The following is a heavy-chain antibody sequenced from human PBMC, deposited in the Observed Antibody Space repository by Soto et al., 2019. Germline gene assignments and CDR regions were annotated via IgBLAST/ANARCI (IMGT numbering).Heavy chain of an antibody. CDR1: GFNFKNAW. J-gene: IGHJ5*02. Sequence: WGSLRLSCAGSGFNFKNAWMSWFRQAPGKGLEWVGRIKSKTDGGTRDYAAPVKGRFTISRDDSKKTLDLQMNSLKTEDTAVYYCTREASRESSARGWFHLSGPGTPATVSS. D-gene: IGHD6-25*01. CDR2: IKSKTDGGTR. V-gene: IGHV3-15*01. CDR3: TREASRESSARGWFHL.